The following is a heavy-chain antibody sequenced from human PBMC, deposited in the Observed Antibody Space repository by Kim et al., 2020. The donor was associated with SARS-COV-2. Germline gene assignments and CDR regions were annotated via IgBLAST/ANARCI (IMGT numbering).Heavy chain of an antibody. CDR2: INPSGGST. V-gene: IGHV1-46*01. J-gene: IGHJ6*02. D-gene: IGHD2-2*01. CDR1: GYTFTSYY. Sequence: ASVKVSCKASGYTFTSYYMHWVRQAPGQGLEWMGIINPSGGSTSYAQKFQGRVTMTRDTSTSTVYMELSSLRSEDTAVYNCARDIVVVPAVYGMDVWGQGTTVTVSS. CDR3: ARDIVVVPAVYGMDV.